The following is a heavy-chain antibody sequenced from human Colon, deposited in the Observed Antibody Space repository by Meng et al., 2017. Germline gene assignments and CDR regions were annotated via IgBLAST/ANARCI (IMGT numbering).Heavy chain of an antibody. CDR3: ARVRIYGLSDY. V-gene: IGHV4-4*02. CDR2: IYHSGST. D-gene: IGHD4-17*01. Sequence: QVQPEVPGPGLVKPSGPRSLTCAVSGGSISRRNWWSWVRQPPGKGLEWIGEIYHSGSTNYNPSLKSRVTISVDKSKNQFSLKLSSVTAADTAVYYRARVRIYGLSDYWGQGTLVTVSS. CDR1: GGSISRRNW. J-gene: IGHJ4*02.